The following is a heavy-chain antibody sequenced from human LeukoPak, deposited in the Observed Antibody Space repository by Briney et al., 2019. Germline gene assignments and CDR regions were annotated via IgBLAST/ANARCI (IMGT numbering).Heavy chain of an antibody. D-gene: IGHD2/OR15-2a*01. CDR2: IFHSEST. J-gene: IGHJ3*02. V-gene: IGHV4-39*01. CDR1: GDYIRSSSYY. CDR3: ARHFSTDAFDI. Sequence: PSETLSLTCTVSGDYIRSSSYYWGWIRQPPGKGLEWIGSIFHSESTYYNLSLKSRVTISVDTSKNQFSLNLNSVTAADTAVYFCARHFSTDAFDIWGQGTMVTVSS.